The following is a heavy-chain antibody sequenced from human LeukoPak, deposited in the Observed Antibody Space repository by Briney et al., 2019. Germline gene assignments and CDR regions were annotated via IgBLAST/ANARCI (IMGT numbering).Heavy chain of an antibody. CDR3: ARGYYSSSRFDS. CDR2: VNSDGSTA. J-gene: IGHJ4*02. Sequence: GGSLRLSCTASGFTFSSYWMHWVRQAPGKGLVWVSRVNSDGSTANYADSVKGRFTISRDNAENTLYMRMNSLRPEDTAVYYCARGYYSSSRFDSWGQGTLVTVSS. V-gene: IGHV3-74*01. D-gene: IGHD6-13*01. CDR1: GFTFSSYW.